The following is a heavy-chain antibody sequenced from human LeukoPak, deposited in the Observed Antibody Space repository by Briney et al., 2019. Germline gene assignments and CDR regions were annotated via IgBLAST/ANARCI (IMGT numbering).Heavy chain of an antibody. CDR1: GFTFSSYS. CDR3: AREDYASFQH. CDR2: ISSSSSTI. Sequence: GGSLRLSCAASGFTFSSYSMNWVRQAPGKGLEWVSYISSSSSTIYYADSVKGRFTISRDNAKNSLYLQMNSLRAEDTAVYYCAREDYASFQHWGQGTLVTVSS. D-gene: IGHD4-17*01. V-gene: IGHV3-48*01. J-gene: IGHJ1*01.